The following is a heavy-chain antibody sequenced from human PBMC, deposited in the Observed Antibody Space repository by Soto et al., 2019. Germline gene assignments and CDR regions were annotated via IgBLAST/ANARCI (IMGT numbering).Heavy chain of an antibody. CDR3: ARGGGRPYSWFDP. CDR2: IYYSVST. V-gene: IGHV4-31*03. J-gene: IGHJ5*02. D-gene: IGHD3-10*01. Sequence: QVQLQESGPGLVKPSQTLSLTCTVSGGSISSGGYYWSWIRKHPGKSLEWIGYIYYSVSTYYNPSLKSRVTISVDTSKNQFSLKLSSVTAADTAVYYCARGGGRPYSWFDPWGQGTLVTVSS. CDR1: GGSISSGGYY.